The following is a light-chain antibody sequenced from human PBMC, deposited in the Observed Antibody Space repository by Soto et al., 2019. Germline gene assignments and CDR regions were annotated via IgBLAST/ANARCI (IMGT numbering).Light chain of an antibody. CDR1: QGVTTN. CDR3: QQYNNWPFS. V-gene: IGKV3-15*01. J-gene: IGKJ5*01. CDR2: DVS. Sequence: EILMTQSPATLSVSPGERVTLSCGAGQGVTTNFAWYRQKSGQSPRLLIYDVSSRATGVPSRFSGTGSETDFTLTISGLQSEDSAIYFCQQYNNWPFSFGPGTRLEI.